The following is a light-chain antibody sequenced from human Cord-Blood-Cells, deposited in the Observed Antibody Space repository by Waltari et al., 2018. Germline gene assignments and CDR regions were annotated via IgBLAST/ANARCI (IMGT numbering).Light chain of an antibody. CDR2: DVS. Sequence: QSALTQPRPVSGSPGQSVTISCTGTSSDVGGYNYVSWYQHHPGKAHKLMIYDVSNRPAGVPVRLAGSKSGNTASLTISGLQAEEEAEYDCCSYAGSYTWVFGGGTKLTVL. CDR1: SSDVGGYNY. J-gene: IGLJ3*02. V-gene: IGLV2-11*01. CDR3: CSYAGSYTWV.